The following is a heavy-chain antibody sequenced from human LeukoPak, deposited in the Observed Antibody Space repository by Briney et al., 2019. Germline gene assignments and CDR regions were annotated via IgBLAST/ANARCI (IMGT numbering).Heavy chain of an antibody. Sequence: ASVNVSCKASGYTFTGHYMHWVRHAPGQGLEWMGWINPNTDGTNYAQKFQGRVTMTRDTSISTAYMELSGLTSDDTAVYYCARDVVGGGTAWFDPWGQGTLVTVSS. CDR2: INPNTDGT. CDR1: GYTFTGHY. D-gene: IGHD2-21*01. CDR3: ARDVVGGGTAWFDP. J-gene: IGHJ5*02. V-gene: IGHV1-2*02.